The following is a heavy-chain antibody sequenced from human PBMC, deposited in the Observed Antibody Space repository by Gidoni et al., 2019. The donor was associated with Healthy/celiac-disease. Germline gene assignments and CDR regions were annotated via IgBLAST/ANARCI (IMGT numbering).Heavy chain of an antibody. Sequence: EVQLLESGGGLVQPGGSLRLSCAASGFPFSCYAMSWVRQAPGKGLEWVSAISGSGGSTYYADSVKGRFTISRDNSKNTLYLQMNSLRAEDTAVYYCAKPSRDYGDFGGGFDYWGQGTLVTVSS. CDR3: AKPSRDYGDFGGGFDY. J-gene: IGHJ4*02. V-gene: IGHV3-23*01. CDR1: GFPFSCYA. CDR2: ISGSGGST. D-gene: IGHD4-17*01.